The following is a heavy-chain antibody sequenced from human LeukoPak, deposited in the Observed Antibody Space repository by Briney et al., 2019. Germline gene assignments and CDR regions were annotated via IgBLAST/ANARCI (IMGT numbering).Heavy chain of an antibody. CDR3: VRVSRIDYGANPEGDV. V-gene: IGHV4-4*07. J-gene: IGHJ6*04. Sequence: PSETLSLTCTVSGGSIGNYYWNWIRQPAGKGLEWIGRKSVSGHTNYRSSLESRVTMSVDTSKNQFSLRLNSVTTADTAVYYCVRVSRIDYGANPEGDVWGKGITVIVSS. CDR2: KSVSGHT. CDR1: GGSIGNYY. D-gene: IGHD4/OR15-4a*01.